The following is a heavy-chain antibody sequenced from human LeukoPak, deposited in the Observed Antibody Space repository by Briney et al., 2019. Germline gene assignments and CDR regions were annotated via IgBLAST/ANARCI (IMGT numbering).Heavy chain of an antibody. D-gene: IGHD6-13*01. CDR2: ISYDGNYQ. CDR1: GFTFSNYP. V-gene: IGHV3-30*01. Sequence: GGSLRLSCAASGFTFSNYPIHWVRQAPGKGPEWVAVISYDGNYQYYAESVKGRFTVSRDNSKNTVYLQMDSLRAEDTAVYYCAKGVAAGTWGTSFDFWGQGTLVTVSS. J-gene: IGHJ4*02. CDR3: AKGVAAGTWGTSFDF.